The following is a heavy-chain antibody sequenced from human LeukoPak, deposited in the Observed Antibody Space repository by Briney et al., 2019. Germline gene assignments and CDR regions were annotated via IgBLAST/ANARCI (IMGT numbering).Heavy chain of an antibody. D-gene: IGHD1-26*01. J-gene: IGHJ4*02. CDR1: GFTFSRYW. Sequence: GGSLRLSCAASGFTFSRYWMTWVRQAPGKGLEWVANIKQDGSEKYYVDSVKGRFTISRDNAKNSLYLQMNSLRAEDTALYYCAKDEGSIVGATTTFDYWGQGTLVTVSS. CDR2: IKQDGSEK. CDR3: AKDEGSIVGATTTFDY. V-gene: IGHV3-7*03.